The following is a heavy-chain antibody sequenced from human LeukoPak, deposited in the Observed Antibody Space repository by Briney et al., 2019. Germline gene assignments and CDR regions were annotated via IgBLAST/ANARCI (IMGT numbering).Heavy chain of an antibody. CDR2: FDPEDGET. J-gene: IGHJ4*02. CDR1: GYTLTELS. D-gene: IGHD3-22*01. CDR3: ATHSSGYYYIY. V-gene: IGHV1-24*01. Sequence: RASVKVSCKVSGYTLTELSIHWVRPAPGKGLEWMGGFDPEDGETIYAQKFQGRVTMTEDTSTDTAYMELSSLRSEDTAVYYCATHSSGYYYIYWGQGTLVTVSS.